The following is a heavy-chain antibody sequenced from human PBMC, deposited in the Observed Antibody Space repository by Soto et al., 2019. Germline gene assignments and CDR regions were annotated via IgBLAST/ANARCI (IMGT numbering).Heavy chain of an antibody. CDR2: ISHDGINK. CDR3: AREMYSSDYFVKWFEP. J-gene: IGHJ5*02. D-gene: IGHD6-19*01. V-gene: IGHV3-30-3*01. Sequence: QVRLVESGGGVVQPGRSLRLSCTASGFSFSSYAMYWFRQPPGKGLEWVAVISHDGINKHYADSVKGRVTVSRDNSNHSLDLQLNSLRGDDTAMYYCAREMYSSDYFVKWFEPWGQGTLVTVSS. CDR1: GFSFSSYA.